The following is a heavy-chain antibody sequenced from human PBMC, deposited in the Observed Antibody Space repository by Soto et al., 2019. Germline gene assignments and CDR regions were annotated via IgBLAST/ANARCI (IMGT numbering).Heavy chain of an antibody. V-gene: IGHV4-39*01. CDR2: IYYSGST. CDR3: ACIFSGGYGYGLYYDGMDV. J-gene: IGHJ6*02. Sequence: PSETLSLTCTVSGGSISSSSYYWGWIRQPPGKGLEWIGSIYYSGSTYYNPSLKSRVTISVDTSKNQFSLKLSSVTAADTAVYYCACIFSGGYGYGLYYDGMDVLGQGTTVT. D-gene: IGHD5-18*01. CDR1: GGSISSSSYY.